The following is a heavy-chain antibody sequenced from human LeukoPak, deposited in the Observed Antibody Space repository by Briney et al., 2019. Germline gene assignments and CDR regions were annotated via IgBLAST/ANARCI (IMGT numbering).Heavy chain of an antibody. Sequence: ASVKVSCKASGYTFTSYYMHWVRQAPGQGLEWMGIINPSGGSASYAQKFQGRVTMTRDTSTSTVYMELSSLRSDDTAVYYCAPLEGGMDVWGQGTTVTVSS. V-gene: IGHV1-46*01. CDR2: INPSGGSA. J-gene: IGHJ6*02. CDR1: GYTFTSYY. CDR3: APLEGGMDV.